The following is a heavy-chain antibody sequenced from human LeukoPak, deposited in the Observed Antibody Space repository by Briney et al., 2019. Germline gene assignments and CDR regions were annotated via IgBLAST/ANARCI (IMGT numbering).Heavy chain of an antibody. CDR2: VYYTGST. V-gene: IGHV4-39*02. J-gene: IGHJ4*02. Sequence: PSETLSLTCAVSGGSISSSGYYWGWIRQPPGKGLKWVGSVYYTGSTFYNPSLKSRVTTSVDTSKNHFSLNLSSVTAADTAVYYCARHRGRYYDSGSYYYFDYWGQGTLVTVSS. CDR1: GGSISSSGYY. CDR3: ARHRGRYYDSGSYYYFDY. D-gene: IGHD3-10*01.